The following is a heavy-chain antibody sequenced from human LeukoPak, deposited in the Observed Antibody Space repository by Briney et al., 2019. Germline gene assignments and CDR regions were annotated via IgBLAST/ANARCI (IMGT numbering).Heavy chain of an antibody. V-gene: IGHV3-30*02. Sequence: PGGSLRLSCAASGFTFSSYGMHWVRQAPGKGLEWVAFIRYGGSDKYYADSVKGRLTISRDNSNNTLYLQMNSLRAEDTAVYYCTKDDPFQRCHGYWGQGTLVTVSA. J-gene: IGHJ4*02. D-gene: IGHD3-3*02. CDR1: GFTFSSYG. CDR3: TKDDPFQRCHGY. CDR2: IRYGGSDK.